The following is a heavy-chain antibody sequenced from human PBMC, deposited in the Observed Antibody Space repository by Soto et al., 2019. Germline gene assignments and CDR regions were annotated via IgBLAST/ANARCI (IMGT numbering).Heavy chain of an antibody. CDR1: GGSISSGDYY. J-gene: IGHJ6*02. V-gene: IGHV4-30-4*01. CDR3: ARDLPYCSGGSCLYYYYYGMDV. Sequence: QVQLQESGPGLVKPSQTLSLTCTVSGGSISSGDYYWSWIRQPPGKGLEWIGYIYYSGSTYYNPSLKSRVTISVDTSKNQFSLKLSSVTAADTAVYYCARDLPYCSGGSCLYYYYYGMDVWGQGTTVTVSS. CDR2: IYYSGST. D-gene: IGHD2-15*01.